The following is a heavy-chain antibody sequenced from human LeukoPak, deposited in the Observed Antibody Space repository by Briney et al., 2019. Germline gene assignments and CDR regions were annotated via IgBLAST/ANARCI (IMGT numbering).Heavy chain of an antibody. V-gene: IGHV3-21*06. D-gene: IGHD3-10*01. CDR3: ARASDGSGSYHYYYGMDV. J-gene: IGHJ6*02. Sequence: PGGSLLLSCSASGFTFSDYNMNWVRQAPGKGLEWVSSISSSSSFIYYADSVRGRFTISRDNAKNSLYLQMNSLRAEDTAVYYCARASDGSGSYHYYYGMDVWGQGTTVTVSS. CDR1: GFTFSDYN. CDR2: ISSSSSFI.